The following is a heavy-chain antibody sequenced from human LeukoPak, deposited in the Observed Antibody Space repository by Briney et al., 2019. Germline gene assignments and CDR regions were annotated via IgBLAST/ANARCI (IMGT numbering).Heavy chain of an antibody. CDR1: GGTFSSYA. CDR3: ATAVPDPPGYFQH. V-gene: IGHV1-69*06. D-gene: IGHD1-14*01. CDR2: IIPIFGTA. J-gene: IGHJ1*01. Sequence: SVKVSCTASGGTFSSYAISWVRQAPGQGLEWMGGIIPIFGTANYAQKFQGRVTMTEDTSTDTAHMELSSLRSEDTAVYYCATAVPDPPGYFQHWGQGTLVTVSS.